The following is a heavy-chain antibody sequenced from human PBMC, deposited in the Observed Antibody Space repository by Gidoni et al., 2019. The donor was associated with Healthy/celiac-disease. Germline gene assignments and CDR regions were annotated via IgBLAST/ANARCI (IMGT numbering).Heavy chain of an antibody. Sequence: EVQLVESGGGLVQPGGSLRLSCSASGFTFSSYAMHWVRQAPGKGLEYVSAISSNGGSTYYADSVKGRFTISRDNSKNTLYLQMSSLRAEDTAVYYCVKAPRAATIKGDFDYWGQGTLVTVSS. D-gene: IGHD5-12*01. V-gene: IGHV3-64D*06. CDR2: ISSNGGST. CDR1: GFTFSSYA. CDR3: VKAPRAATIKGDFDY. J-gene: IGHJ4*02.